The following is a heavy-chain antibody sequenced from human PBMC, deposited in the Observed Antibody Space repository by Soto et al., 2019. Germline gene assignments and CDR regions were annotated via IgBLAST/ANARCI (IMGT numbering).Heavy chain of an antibody. CDR3: ARLHPQKFYDY. CDR1: AGSVISVNYY. Sequence: QVQLTESGPGLVKPSETLSLSCTVSAGSVISVNYYWSWIRQPPGKGLEWNGHVYYSGSTNYNPSLKSRVTMSLDMSENQFSLKLSSVTAADTAVYFCARLHPQKFYDYWGQGTLVTVSS. J-gene: IGHJ4*02. V-gene: IGHV4-61*01. CDR2: VYYSGST.